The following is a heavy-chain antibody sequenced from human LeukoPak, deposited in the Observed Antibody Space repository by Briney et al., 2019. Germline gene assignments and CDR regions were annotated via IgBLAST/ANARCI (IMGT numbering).Heavy chain of an antibody. Sequence: GGSLRLSCAASGFSFGSYAMTWVRQAPGKGLEWVSAIMSGGGTYYTDSVKGRFTISRDNAKNSLYLQMNSLRAEDTAVYYCAASRRRYFDWPSDYYHGMDVWGQGTTVIVSS. CDR1: GFSFGSYA. CDR2: IMSGGGT. D-gene: IGHD3-9*01. CDR3: AASRRRYFDWPSDYYHGMDV. J-gene: IGHJ6*02. V-gene: IGHV3-23*01.